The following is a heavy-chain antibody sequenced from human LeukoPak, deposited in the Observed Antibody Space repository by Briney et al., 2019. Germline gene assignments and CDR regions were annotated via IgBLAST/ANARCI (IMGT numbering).Heavy chain of an antibody. CDR2: IYSGGST. V-gene: IGHV3-53*01. J-gene: IGHJ4*02. CDR3: ARSLDGIAASSDY. CDR1: GFTVSNNY. D-gene: IGHD6-13*01. Sequence: GGSLRLSCAASGFTVSNNYMSWVRQAPGKGLEWFSVIYSGGSTYYADSVKGRFTISRDNSKNTLYLQMNSLRAEDTAVYYCARSLDGIAASSDYWGQGTLVTVSS.